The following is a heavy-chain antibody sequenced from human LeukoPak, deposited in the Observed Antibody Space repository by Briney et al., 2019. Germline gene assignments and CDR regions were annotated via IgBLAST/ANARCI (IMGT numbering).Heavy chain of an antibody. CDR1: GFTFSSYE. J-gene: IGHJ2*01. V-gene: IGHV3-48*03. CDR3: AKDRGAAAGYCSGGTCVTPWYFDL. Sequence: GGSLRLSCAASGFTFSSYEMNWVRQAPGKGLEWVSYISSSGSTIYYADSVKGRFTISRDNSKNTLYLQMNSLRAEDTAIYYCAKDRGAAAGYCSGGTCVTPWYFDLWGRGTLVTVSS. D-gene: IGHD2-15*01. CDR2: ISSSGSTI.